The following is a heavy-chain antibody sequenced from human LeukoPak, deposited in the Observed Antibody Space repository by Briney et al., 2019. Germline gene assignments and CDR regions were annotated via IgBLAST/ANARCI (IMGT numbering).Heavy chain of an antibody. D-gene: IGHD1-7*01. J-gene: IGHJ4*02. CDR2: ISNDGSNK. Sequence: GRSLRLSCAASGVTFSSNGMHWVRQAPGKGLEWVAVISNDGSNKHYADSVKGRFTISRDNSKNTLYLQMNSLRAEDTAVYYCAKDLTGVNYCLDQWGQGTLVTVSS. CDR1: GVTFSSNG. CDR3: AKDLTGVNYCLDQ. V-gene: IGHV3-30*18.